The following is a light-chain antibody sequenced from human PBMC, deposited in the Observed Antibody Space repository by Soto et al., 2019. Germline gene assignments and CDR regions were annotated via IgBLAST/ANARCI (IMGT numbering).Light chain of an antibody. CDR1: SSDVGGYNY. J-gene: IGLJ2*01. CDR2: DVS. CDR3: SSYTSSSTLVV. V-gene: IGLV2-14*01. Sequence: QSALNQPASVSGSPGQSITISCTGTSSDVGGYNYVSWYQQHPGKAPKLMIYDVSNRPSGVSNRFSGSKSGNTASLTISGLQAEDEAVYYCSSYTSSSTLVVFGGGTKLTVL.